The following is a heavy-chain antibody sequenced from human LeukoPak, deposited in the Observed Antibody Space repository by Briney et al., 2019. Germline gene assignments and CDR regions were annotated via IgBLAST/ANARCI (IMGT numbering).Heavy chain of an antibody. V-gene: IGHV3-21*01. CDR3: ARDALAAGYRLEWYYFDY. J-gene: IGHJ4*02. Sequence: PGGSLRLSCAASGFTFSSYWMTWVRQAPGKGLEWVSSISSSSSYIYYADSVKGRFTISRDNAKNSLYLQMNSLRAEDTAVYYCARDALAAGYRLEWYYFDYWGQGTLVTVSS. D-gene: IGHD2-2*01. CDR1: GFTFSSYW. CDR2: ISSSSSYI.